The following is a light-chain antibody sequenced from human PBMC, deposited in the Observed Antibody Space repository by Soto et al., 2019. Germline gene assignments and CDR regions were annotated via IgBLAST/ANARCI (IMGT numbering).Light chain of an antibody. CDR2: GAS. CDR1: QSVSID. V-gene: IGKV3-20*01. J-gene: IGKJ1*01. CDR3: QQYGSSSWT. Sequence: EIVMTQSPATLSVSPGERATLSYRASQSVSIDLAWYQQTPGQAPRLLIYGASSRATGIPDRFSGSGSGTDFTLTISRLEPEDFAVYYCQQYGSSSWTFGQGTKVDIK.